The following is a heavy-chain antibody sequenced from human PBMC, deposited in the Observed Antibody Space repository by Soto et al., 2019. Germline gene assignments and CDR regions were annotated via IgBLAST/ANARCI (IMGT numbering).Heavy chain of an antibody. V-gene: IGHV1-8*01. J-gene: IGHJ3*01. CDR2: MNPNRGDT. Sequence: ASVKVSFKASGYTFANYDINWVRQAPGQGLEWMGWMNPNRGDTGYAQKFQGRVTMTRDISINTAYMDLTSLTYEDTAIYYCARELRGSGSFGLWGQGTMVTVSS. CDR3: ARELRGSGSFGL. D-gene: IGHD1-26*01. CDR1: GYTFANYD.